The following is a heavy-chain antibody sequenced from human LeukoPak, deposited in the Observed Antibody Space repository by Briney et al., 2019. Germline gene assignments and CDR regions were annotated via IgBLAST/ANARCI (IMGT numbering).Heavy chain of an antibody. CDR2: ISSTSDYL. V-gene: IGHV3-21*01. CDR1: GFTFSAYG. CDR3: ARDDIRSGILASAGVRY. D-gene: IGHD2-15*01. J-gene: IGHJ4*02. Sequence: MAGGSLRLSCAASGFTFSAYGMHWVRQAPGKGLEWVSSISSTSDYLDHADSLKGRFTISRDNSNNTLYLQMNSLRAEDTAVYYCARDDIRSGILASAGVRYWGQGTLVTVSS.